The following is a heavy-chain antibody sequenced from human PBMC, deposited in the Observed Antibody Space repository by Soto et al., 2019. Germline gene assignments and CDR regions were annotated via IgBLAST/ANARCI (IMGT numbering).Heavy chain of an antibody. CDR1: GDSISSSY. CDR2: IYYSGST. J-gene: IGHJ6*02. Sequence: PSETLSLTCTVSGDSISSSYWSWIRQSPGKGLEWIGYIYYSGSTNYNPSLKSRVTISVDTSKNQFSLKLSSVTAADTAVYYCARAPFDYYDSSGYLFPYYYYYGMDVWGQGTTVTVSS. V-gene: IGHV4-59*01. D-gene: IGHD3-22*01. CDR3: ARAPFDYYDSSGYLFPYYYYYGMDV.